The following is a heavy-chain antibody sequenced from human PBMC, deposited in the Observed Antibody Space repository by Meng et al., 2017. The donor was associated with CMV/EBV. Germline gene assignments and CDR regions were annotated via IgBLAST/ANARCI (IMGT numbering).Heavy chain of an antibody. V-gene: IGHV3-33*06. Sequence: GESLKISCAASGFTFSSYAMHWVRQAPGKGLEWVAVIWYDGSNKYYADSVKGRFTISRDNSKNTLYLQMNSLRAEDTAVYYCAKTGAYCSSTSCLSGMDVWGQGTTVTVSS. J-gene: IGHJ6*02. D-gene: IGHD2-2*01. CDR3: AKTGAYCSSTSCLSGMDV. CDR1: GFTFSSYA. CDR2: IWYDGSNK.